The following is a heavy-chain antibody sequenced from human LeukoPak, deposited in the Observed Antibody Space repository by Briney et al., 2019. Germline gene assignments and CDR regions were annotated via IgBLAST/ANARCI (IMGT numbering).Heavy chain of an antibody. CDR3: ARSIPRNDFWKGNWFDP. J-gene: IGHJ5*02. CDR1: GYTFTSYG. Sequence: ASVKVSCKASGYTFTSYGISWVRQAPGQGLEWMGWISAYNGNTNYAQKLQGRVTMTTDTSTSTAYMELRSLRSDGTAVYYCARSIPRNDFWKGNWFDPWGQGTLVTVSS. D-gene: IGHD3-3*01. CDR2: ISAYNGNT. V-gene: IGHV1-18*01.